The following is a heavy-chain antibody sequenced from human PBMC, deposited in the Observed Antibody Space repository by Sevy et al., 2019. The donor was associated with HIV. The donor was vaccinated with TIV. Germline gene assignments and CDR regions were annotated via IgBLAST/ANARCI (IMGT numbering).Heavy chain of an antibody. CDR3: ASEREIAEDILLQNWFDP. CDR1: GGSISSNAW. D-gene: IGHD2-8*01. V-gene: IGHV4-4*02. CDR2: IYHSGST. J-gene: IGHJ5*02. Sequence: SETLSLTCAVSGGSISSNAWWSWVRQPPGKGLEWIGEIYHSGSTNYNPSLKSRVTISVDKSNNHISLKLSSVTAADTAVYYCASEREIAEDILLQNWFDPWGQGTLVTVSS.